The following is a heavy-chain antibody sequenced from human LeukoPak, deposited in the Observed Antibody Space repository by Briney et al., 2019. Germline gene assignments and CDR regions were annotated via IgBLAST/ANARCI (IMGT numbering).Heavy chain of an antibody. J-gene: IGHJ4*02. V-gene: IGHV3-30*18. D-gene: IGHD6-19*01. CDR2: ISYDGSNK. CDR3: AKARRIAVAGHTGADY. Sequence: GGSLRLSCAASGFTFSSYGMHWVRQAPGKGLEWVAVISYDGSNKYYADSVKGRFTISRDNSKNTLYLRMNSLRAEDTAVYYCAKARRIAVAGHTGADYWGQGTLVTVSS. CDR1: GFTFSSYG.